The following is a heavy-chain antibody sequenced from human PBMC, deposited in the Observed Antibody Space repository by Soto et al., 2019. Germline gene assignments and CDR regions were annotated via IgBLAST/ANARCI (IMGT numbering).Heavy chain of an antibody. J-gene: IGHJ4*02. CDR3: ARGVGSSSYSYEDY. CDR1: GYTFTGYY. Sequence: GASVKVSCKASGYTFTGYYMHWVRQAPGQGLEWMGWINPNSGGTNYAQKFQGRVTMTRDTSISTAYMELSRLRSDDTAVYYCARGVGSSSYSYEDYWGQGTLVTVSS. CDR2: INPNSGGT. V-gene: IGHV1-2*02. D-gene: IGHD6-6*01.